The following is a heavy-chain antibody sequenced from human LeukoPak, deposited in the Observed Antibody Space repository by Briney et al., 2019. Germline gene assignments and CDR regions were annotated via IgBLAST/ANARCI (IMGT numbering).Heavy chain of an antibody. CDR1: GFTFSSYG. Sequence: GGSLRLSCAASGFTFSSYGMHWVRQAPGKGLEWVAVISYDGSNKYYADSVKGRFTISRDNSKNTLYLQMNSLRAEDTAVYYCAKDGLSSSGNVNWYFDLWGRGTLVTVSS. J-gene: IGHJ2*01. CDR2: ISYDGSNK. V-gene: IGHV3-30*18. CDR3: AKDGLSSSGNVNWYFDL. D-gene: IGHD1-26*01.